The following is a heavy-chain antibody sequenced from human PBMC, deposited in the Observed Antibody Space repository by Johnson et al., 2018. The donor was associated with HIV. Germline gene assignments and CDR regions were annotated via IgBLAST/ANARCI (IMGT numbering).Heavy chain of an antibody. D-gene: IGHD5-24*01. J-gene: IGHJ3*02. CDR1: GFTFNSYA. CDR3: ARAYNDAFDI. Sequence: QVQLVESGGGVVQPGRSLRLSCAASGFTFNSYAMHWVRQAPGRGLEWVAVISYDGSNKYYADYVKGRFTISGDNSKNTLYLQMNSLRAEDTAVFYCARAYNDAFDIWGQGTMVTVSS. V-gene: IGHV3-30-3*01. CDR2: ISYDGSNK.